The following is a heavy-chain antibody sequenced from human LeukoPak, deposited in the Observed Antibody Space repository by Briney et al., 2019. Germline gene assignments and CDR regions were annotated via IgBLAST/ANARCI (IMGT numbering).Heavy chain of an antibody. CDR3: ARAGGYSSSSDGVDY. D-gene: IGHD6-6*01. Sequence: GGSLRLSCTASGFTFSSYGMHWVRQAPGKGLEWVAVIWFDGSNKYYADSVKGRFTISRDNSKNTLYLQMNSLRAEDTAVYYCARAGGYSSSSDGVDYWGQGTLVTVSS. J-gene: IGHJ4*02. CDR1: GFTFSSYG. CDR2: IWFDGSNK. V-gene: IGHV3-33*01.